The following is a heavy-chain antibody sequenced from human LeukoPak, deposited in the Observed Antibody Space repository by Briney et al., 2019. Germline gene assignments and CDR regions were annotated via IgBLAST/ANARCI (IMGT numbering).Heavy chain of an antibody. CDR1: GFTFDDYG. CDR3: AKESGSYFSRAFDI. D-gene: IGHD1-26*01. V-gene: IGHV3-9*01. Sequence: GGSLRLSCAASGFTFDDYGMPWVRQAPGKGLEWVSGISWNSGNIGYADSMKGRFTISRDNARNSLYLQMNSLRAEDTALYYCAKESGSYFSRAFDIWGQGTMVTVSS. CDR2: ISWNSGNI. J-gene: IGHJ3*02.